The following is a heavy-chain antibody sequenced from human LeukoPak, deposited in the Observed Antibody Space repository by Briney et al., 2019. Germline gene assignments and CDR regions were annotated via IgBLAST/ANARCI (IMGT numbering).Heavy chain of an antibody. D-gene: IGHD5-18*01. CDR2: IWYDGSNK. Sequence: GGSLRLSCAASGFTFSSYAMHWVRQAPGKGLEWVAVIWYDGSNKYYADSVKGRFTISRDNSKNTLYLQMNSLRAEDTAVYYCARDLDTAMVPDYWGQRTLVTVSS. J-gene: IGHJ4*02. CDR1: GFTFSSYA. V-gene: IGHV3-33*08. CDR3: ARDLDTAMVPDY.